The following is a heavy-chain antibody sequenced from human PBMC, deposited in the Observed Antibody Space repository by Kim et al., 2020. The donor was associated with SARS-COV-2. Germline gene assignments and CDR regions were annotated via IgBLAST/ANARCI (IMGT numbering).Heavy chain of an antibody. CDR2: FDPDDGET. V-gene: IGHV1-24*01. CDR1: GDTLTELS. Sequence: ASLKVSCKVSGDTLTELSIHCGRQSPGQGREWLGGFDPDDGETIYAQKFQGRVTMTEDTSTDTAYMELRSLRSEDTAVYYCATAAPEGVQNWVDPCGQGTLVTVSS. J-gene: IGHJ5*02. D-gene: IGHD3-10*01. CDR3: ATAAPEGVQNWVDP.